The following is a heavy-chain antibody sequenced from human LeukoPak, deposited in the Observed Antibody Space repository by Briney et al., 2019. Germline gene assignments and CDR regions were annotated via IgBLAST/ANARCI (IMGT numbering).Heavy chain of an antibody. CDR2: IYHSGST. CDR1: GGSISSSNW. V-gene: IGHV4-4*02. J-gene: IGHJ3*02. Sequence: SETLSLTCAVSGGSISSSNWWSWVRQPPGKGLEWIGEIYHSGSTNYNPSLKSRVTISVDKSKNQFSLKLSSVTAADTAVYYCARDHPGRFGELSDAFDIWGQGTMVTVSS. CDR3: ARDHPGRFGELSDAFDI. D-gene: IGHD3-10*01.